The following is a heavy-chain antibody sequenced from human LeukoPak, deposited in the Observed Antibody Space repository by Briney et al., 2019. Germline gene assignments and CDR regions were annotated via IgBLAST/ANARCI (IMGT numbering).Heavy chain of an antibody. J-gene: IGHJ4*02. CDR2: IYPGDSDT. CDR3: ARRLDMATIDY. CDR1: GYSFTSYW. Sequence: GESLQISSQGSGYSFTSYWIGWVRQMPGKGLEWMGIIYPGDSDTRYSPSFQGQVTISADKSISTAYLQWSSLKASDTAMYYCARRLDMATIDYWGQGTLVTVSS. D-gene: IGHD5-24*01. V-gene: IGHV5-51*01.